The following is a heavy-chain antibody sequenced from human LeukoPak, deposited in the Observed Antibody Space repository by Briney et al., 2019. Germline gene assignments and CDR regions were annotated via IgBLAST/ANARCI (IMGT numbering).Heavy chain of an antibody. V-gene: IGHV4-30-4*08. CDR3: ARFPVYYDSSGYGDAFDI. CDR1: GGSISSSSYY. D-gene: IGHD3-22*01. CDR2: IYYSGST. Sequence: SETLSLTCTVSGGSISSSSYYWGWIRQPPGKGLEWIGYIYYSGSTYYNPSLKSRVTISVDTSKNQFSLKLSSVTAADTAVYYCARFPVYYDSSGYGDAFDIWGQGTMVTVSS. J-gene: IGHJ3*02.